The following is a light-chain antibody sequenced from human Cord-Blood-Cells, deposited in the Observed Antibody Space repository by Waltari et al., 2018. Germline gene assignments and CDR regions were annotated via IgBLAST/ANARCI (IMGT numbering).Light chain of an antibody. Sequence: SYVLTQPPSVSVAPGKTARITCGGNNIGSKSVHWYQQKPGQAHVLVVYGARVRPSGGPERFSGAKSGKTSTLTTSRVEAGDEADYVCQVWDSSSEHPVFGGGTKLTVL. CDR3: QVWDSSSEHPV. CDR2: GAR. J-gene: IGLJ3*02. V-gene: IGLV3-21*03. CDR1: NIGSKS.